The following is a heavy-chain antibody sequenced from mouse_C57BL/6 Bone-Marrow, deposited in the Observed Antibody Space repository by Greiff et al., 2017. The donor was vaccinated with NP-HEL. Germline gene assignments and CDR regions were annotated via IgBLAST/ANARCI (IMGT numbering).Heavy chain of an antibody. J-gene: IGHJ3*01. V-gene: IGHV1-82*01. CDR3: ARLLRYRFAY. CDR2: IYPGDGDT. CDR1: GYAFSSSW. D-gene: IGHD1-1*01. Sequence: QVQLKESGPELVKPGASVKISCKASGYAFSSSWMNWVKQRPGKGLEWIGRIYPGDGDTNYNGKFKGKATLTADKSSSTAYMQLSSLTSEDSAVYFCARLLRYRFAYWGQGTLVTVSA.